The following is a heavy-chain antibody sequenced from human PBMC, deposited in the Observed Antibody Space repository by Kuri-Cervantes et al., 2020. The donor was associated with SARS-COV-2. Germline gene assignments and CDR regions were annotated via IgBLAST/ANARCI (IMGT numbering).Heavy chain of an antibody. D-gene: IGHD2/OR15-2a*01. V-gene: IGHV3-23*01. CDR1: GFTLSSYS. Sequence: GGSRRLSGAPSGFTLSSYSMNWVRQAPGKGREWVASINNMGSTTYNADSLKGRFPISRDNSRNTLYLQMNSLRAEDTAVYYCARRPTEDNIDLYYFEYWGRGTLVTVSS. CDR3: ARRPTEDNIDLYYFEY. J-gene: IGHJ4*02. CDR2: INNMGSTT.